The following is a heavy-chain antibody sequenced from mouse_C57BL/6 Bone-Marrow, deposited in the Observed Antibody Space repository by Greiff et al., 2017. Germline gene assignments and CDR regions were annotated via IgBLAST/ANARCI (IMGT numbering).Heavy chain of an antibody. D-gene: IGHD2-4*01. CDR2: MHPNGGSP. Sequence: QVQLKQPGAELVKPGASVKLSCKASGYTFTNYWMHWVKQRPGQGLEWIGMMHPNGGSPDYNEKFKSEATLSVDKFSRTAYMELSSLTSEDSAVYYCARSYDYDDYTMDYWGQGTSVTVSS. V-gene: IGHV1-64*01. J-gene: IGHJ4*01. CDR1: GYTFTNYW. CDR3: ARSYDYDDYTMDY.